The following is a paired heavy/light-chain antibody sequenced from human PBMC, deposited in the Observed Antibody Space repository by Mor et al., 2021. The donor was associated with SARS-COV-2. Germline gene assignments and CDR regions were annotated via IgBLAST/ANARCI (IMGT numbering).Heavy chain of an antibody. CDR2: VQYSGST. Sequence: QVLLQESGPGLVKPSETLSLTCTVSGGSISTYYWTWIRQPPGKGLEWIGYVQYSGSTDYNPSLKSRVTISVDTSMNQYSLKVNSVTAADTAVYYCARGRQYDFWSGPHYYIDVWGRGTTVTVSS. V-gene: IGHV4-59*01. D-gene: IGHD3-3*01. CDR1: GGSISTYY. CDR3: ARGRQYDFWSGPHYYIDV. J-gene: IGHJ6*03.
Light chain of an antibody. CDR1: QSVSSN. CDR2: AAS. J-gene: IGKJ4*01. V-gene: IGKV3-15*01. Sequence: EIVMTQSPATLSVSPGERATLSCRASQSVSSNLAWYQQKPGQGPRLLIYAASTRATGIPARFSGSGSGTEFTLTISSLQSEDFAVYYCQQYNNWLTFGGGTKVEIK. CDR3: QQYNNWLT.